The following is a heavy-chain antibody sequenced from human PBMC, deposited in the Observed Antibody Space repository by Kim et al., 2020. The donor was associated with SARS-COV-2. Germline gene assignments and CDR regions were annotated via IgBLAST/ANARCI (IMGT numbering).Heavy chain of an antibody. J-gene: IGHJ5*02. CDR3: ARTDYCSSTSCYGLEGGNWFDP. CDR1: GGTFSSYA. CDR2: IIPIFGTA. D-gene: IGHD2-2*01. Sequence: SVKVSCKASGGTFSSYAISWVRQAPGQGLEWMGGIIPIFGTANYAQKFQGRVTITADESTSTAYMELSSLTSEDTAVYYCARTDYCSSTSCYGLEGGNWFDPWGQGTLVTVSS. V-gene: IGHV1-69*13.